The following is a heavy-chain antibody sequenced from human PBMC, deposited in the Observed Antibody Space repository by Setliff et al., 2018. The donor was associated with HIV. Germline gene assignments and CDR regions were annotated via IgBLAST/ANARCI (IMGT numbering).Heavy chain of an antibody. V-gene: IGHV3-23*01. Sequence: GGSLRLSCAASGFTFSNYAMSWVRQAPGEGLEWVSAILSTGERTFYADSVKGRFTISRDNSKNTVYLQMNSLRADDTATYFCARDTMPCGINCHVDAFDIWGQGTMVTVSS. CDR3: ARDTMPCGINCHVDAFDI. CDR2: ILSTGERT. CDR1: GFTFSNYA. D-gene: IGHD2-2*01. J-gene: IGHJ3*02.